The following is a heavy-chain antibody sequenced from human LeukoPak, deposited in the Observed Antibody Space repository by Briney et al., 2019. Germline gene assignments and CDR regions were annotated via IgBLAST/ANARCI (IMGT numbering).Heavy chain of an antibody. J-gene: IGHJ6*02. CDR2: ISSRSSYI. V-gene: IGHV3-21*01. CDR3: AREGGDYYGLDV. D-gene: IGHD2-15*01. CDR1: GFTFSSYS. Sequence: GGSLRLSCATSGFTFSSYSMNWVRQAPGKGLEWVSSISSRSSYIYYGDSVKGRFIISRDNAKNSLYLQMNSLRAEDTAVYYCAREGGDYYGLDVWGRGTTVTVSS.